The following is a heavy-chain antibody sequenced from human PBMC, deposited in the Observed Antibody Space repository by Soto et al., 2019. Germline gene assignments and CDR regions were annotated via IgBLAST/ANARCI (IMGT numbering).Heavy chain of an antibody. J-gene: IGHJ4*02. CDR2: IYYSGST. CDR3: ARREYSNSWHFDY. V-gene: IGHV4-59*08. Sequence: PSETLSLTCTVSGGSISSYYWSWIRQPPGKGLEWIGYIYYSGSTNYNPSLKSRVTISVDTSKNQFSLKLSSVTAADTAVYYCARREYSNSWHFDYWGQGTLVTVSS. CDR1: GGSISSYY. D-gene: IGHD6-13*01.